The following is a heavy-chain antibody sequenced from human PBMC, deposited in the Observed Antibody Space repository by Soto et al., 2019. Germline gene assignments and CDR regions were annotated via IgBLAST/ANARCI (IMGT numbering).Heavy chain of an antibody. V-gene: IGHV1-18*04. D-gene: IGHD6-19*01. CDR1: GYTFTSYG. CDR3: ARDWAVAAKGYYFDY. J-gene: IGHJ4*02. Sequence: ASVKVSCKASGYTFTSYGISWVRQAPGQGLEWMGWISAYNGNTNYAQKLQGRVTMTTDTSTSTAYMELRSLRSDDTAVYYCARDWAVAAKGYYFDYWGQGTLVTVSS. CDR2: ISAYNGNT.